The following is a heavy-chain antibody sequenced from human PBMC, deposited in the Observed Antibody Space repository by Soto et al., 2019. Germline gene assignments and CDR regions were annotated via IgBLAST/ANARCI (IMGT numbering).Heavy chain of an antibody. Sequence: QVHLVQSGAEVKKAGASVKVSCKASGYTFTGYYMHWVRQAPGQGLEGMGWIIPNSGSTNYAQKFQGRVTMTRDTSISTAYMELSRLTSDDTAVYYCARDQDSGSFLYWGQGTLVTVSS. CDR2: IIPNSGST. CDR3: ARDQDSGSFLY. D-gene: IGHD1-26*01. V-gene: IGHV1-2*02. J-gene: IGHJ4*02. CDR1: GYTFTGYY.